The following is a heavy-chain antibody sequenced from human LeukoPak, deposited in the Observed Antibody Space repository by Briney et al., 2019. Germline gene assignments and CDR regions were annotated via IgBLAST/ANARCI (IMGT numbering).Heavy chain of an antibody. J-gene: IGHJ4*02. CDR1: GYTFSSYA. D-gene: IGHD6-19*01. Sequence: GGSLRLSCAASGYTFSSYAMSWVRQAPEKGLEWVSSISGSGGSKWFADSVKGRFTISRDNSENTLYLQMNRLRAEDTALYYCAKESSVAGAGLLDYWGQGTLVTVSS. V-gene: IGHV3-23*01. CDR2: ISGSGGSK. CDR3: AKESSVAGAGLLDY.